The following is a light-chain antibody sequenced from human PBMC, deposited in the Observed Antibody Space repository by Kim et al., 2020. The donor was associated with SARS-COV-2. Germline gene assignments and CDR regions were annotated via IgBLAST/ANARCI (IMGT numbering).Light chain of an antibody. CDR3: HQYDDLPPT. CDR1: QDISSS. Sequence: DIQMTQSPSSLSASVGDRVTITCQASQDISSSLSWYQQKEGKAPKLLISDASNLERGVPSRFSGSGSGTDFTFTIRSLRPEDIATYFCHQYDDLPPTFGQGTKLEI. V-gene: IGKV1-33*01. CDR2: DAS. J-gene: IGKJ2*01.